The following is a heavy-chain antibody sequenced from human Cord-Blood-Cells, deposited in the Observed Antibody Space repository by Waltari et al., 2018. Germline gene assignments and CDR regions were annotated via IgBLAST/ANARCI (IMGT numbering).Heavy chain of an antibody. D-gene: IGHD3-10*01. Sequence: QVQLVQSGAEVKKPGASVKVSCKASGYTFTSYGISWVRQHPGQGLEWMGWISAYNGNTNYAQKLQGRVTMTTDTSTSTAYMELRSLRSDDTAVYYCARDANLGITMVQGVDYWGQGTLVTVSS. CDR3: ARDANLGITMVQGVDY. V-gene: IGHV1-18*01. CDR1: GYTFTSYG. J-gene: IGHJ4*02. CDR2: ISAYNGNT.